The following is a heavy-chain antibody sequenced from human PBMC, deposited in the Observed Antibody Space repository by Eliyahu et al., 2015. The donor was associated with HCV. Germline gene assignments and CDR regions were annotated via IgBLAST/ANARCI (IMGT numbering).Heavy chain of an antibody. CDR1: GGSMRWNNVF. Sequence: QLQLQASGPGLVKPSETLSLTCSVSGGSMRWNNVFWGWIRQPPGKGLEWIGSISHTGGSFYNPSLKSRVTISVDSSKNQFSLKLTSVTAADRSLYFCARHKAPYYYDNSRPGGFDIWGQGTFVTVSS. D-gene: IGHD3-22*01. CDR2: ISHTGGS. CDR3: ARHKAPYYYDNSRPGGFDI. V-gene: IGHV4-39*01. J-gene: IGHJ3*02.